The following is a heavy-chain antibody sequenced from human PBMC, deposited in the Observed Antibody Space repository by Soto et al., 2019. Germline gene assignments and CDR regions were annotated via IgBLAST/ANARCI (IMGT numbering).Heavy chain of an antibody. CDR2: IGAYDGKT. J-gene: IGHJ5*02. CDR3: ARDPNEFWTSYWFDP. Sequence: ASVKVSCKTSGYTFNTYGINWVRQAPGQGLELMGWIGAYDGKTTYAEKFQGRVTLTTDTSTSTAYMELRSLRSDDTAIYYCARDPNEFWTSYWFDPWGQGTPVTVSS. CDR1: GYTFNTYG. V-gene: IGHV1-18*01. D-gene: IGHD3-3*01.